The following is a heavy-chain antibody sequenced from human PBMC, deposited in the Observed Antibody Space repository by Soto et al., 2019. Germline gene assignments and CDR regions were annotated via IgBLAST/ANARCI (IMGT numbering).Heavy chain of an antibody. V-gene: IGHV1-18*01. D-gene: IGHD2-21*01. J-gene: IGHJ3*02. Sequence: GASVNVSCKASGYTFTSYGISWVRQAPGQGLEWMGWISAYNGNTNYAQKLQGRVTMTTDTSTSTAYMELRSLGSDDTAVYYCARDPRKLAYCGGDCAFDIWGQGTMVTVSS. CDR1: GYTFTSYG. CDR2: ISAYNGNT. CDR3: ARDPRKLAYCGGDCAFDI.